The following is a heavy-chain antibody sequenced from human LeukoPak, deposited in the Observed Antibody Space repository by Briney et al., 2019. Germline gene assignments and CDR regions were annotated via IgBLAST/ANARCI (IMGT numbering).Heavy chain of an antibody. V-gene: IGHV3-74*01. CDR1: GFTFSSYW. Sequence: GGSLRLSCAASGFTFSSYWMHWVRQAPGKGLVWVSCINGDGSTTSYADSVMGRFTISRDNAKNTLFLQMNSLRAEDTAVYYCARAGRYSYTELGYWGQGTLVTVSS. D-gene: IGHD5-18*01. CDR2: INGDGSTT. J-gene: IGHJ4*02. CDR3: ARAGRYSYTELGY.